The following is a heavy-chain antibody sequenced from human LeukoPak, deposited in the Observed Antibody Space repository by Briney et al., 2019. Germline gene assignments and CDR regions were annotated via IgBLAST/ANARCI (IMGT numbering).Heavy chain of an antibody. CDR1: GYTFTSYY. CDR3: ASSSTSPYCFDY. Sequence: ASVKVSCKASGYTFTSYYMHWVRQAPGQGLEWMGIINPSGGSTSYAQKFQGRVTMTRDMSTSTVYMELSSLRSEDTAVYYCASSSTSPYCFDYWGQGTLVTVSS. V-gene: IGHV1-46*01. D-gene: IGHD2-2*01. CDR2: INPSGGST. J-gene: IGHJ4*02.